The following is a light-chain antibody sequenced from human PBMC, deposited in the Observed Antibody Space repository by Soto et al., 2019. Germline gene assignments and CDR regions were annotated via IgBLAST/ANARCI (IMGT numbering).Light chain of an antibody. V-gene: IGLV1-47*01. CDR1: SSNIGSKY. J-gene: IGLJ3*02. CDR3: AAWDNSLSVWV. Sequence: QSVLTQTPSASGTPGQRVTISCSGSSSNIGSKYVYWFQHLPGTAPKLLIYRDDQRPSGVPDRFSASKSGTSASLAISGLRSEDEADYYCAAWDNSLSVWVFGGGTQLTVL. CDR2: RDD.